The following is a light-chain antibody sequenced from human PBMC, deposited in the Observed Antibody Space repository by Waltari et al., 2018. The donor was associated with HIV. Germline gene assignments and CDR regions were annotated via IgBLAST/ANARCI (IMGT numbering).Light chain of an antibody. Sequence: QPVLTQPPSVSASPGQTVTISCSGSGSNIGTHYVSWSQQFPGNAPRLLSDQNNRQASEVPGRFAGSKSGPTATLNMSGLQTGDEADYYCGTKDDNVILGLFGTGTCVTVL. CDR3: GTKDDNVILGL. J-gene: IGLJ1*01. V-gene: IGLV1-51*02. CDR2: QNN. CDR1: GSNIGTHY.